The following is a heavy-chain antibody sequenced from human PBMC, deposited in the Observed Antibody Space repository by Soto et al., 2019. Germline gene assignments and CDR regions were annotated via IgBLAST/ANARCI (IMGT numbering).Heavy chain of an antibody. V-gene: IGHV4-61*08. Sequence: SETLSLTCTVSGGSISSGDYYWSWIRQPPGKGLEWIGYIYYSGSTNYNPSLKSRVTISVDTSKNQFSLKLSSVTAADTAVYYCAGEYQQLNYFDYWGQGTLVTVSS. J-gene: IGHJ4*02. D-gene: IGHD6-13*01. CDR3: AGEYQQLNYFDY. CDR1: GGSISSGDYY. CDR2: IYYSGST.